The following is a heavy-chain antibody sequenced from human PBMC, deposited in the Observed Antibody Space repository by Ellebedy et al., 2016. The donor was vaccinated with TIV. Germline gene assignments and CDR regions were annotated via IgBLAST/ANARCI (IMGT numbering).Heavy chain of an antibody. Sequence: GESLKISXAASGFTFSSYGMHWVRQAPDKGLEWVAVIWYDGSNKYYADSVKGRFTISRDNSKNTLYLQMNSLRAEDTAVYYCARHYGDYGKDHWGQGTLVTVSS. CDR1: GFTFSSYG. CDR3: ARHYGDYGKDH. J-gene: IGHJ4*02. V-gene: IGHV3-33*01. D-gene: IGHD4-17*01. CDR2: IWYDGSNK.